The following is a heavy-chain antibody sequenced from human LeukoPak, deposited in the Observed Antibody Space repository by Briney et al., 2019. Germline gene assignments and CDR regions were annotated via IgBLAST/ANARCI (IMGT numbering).Heavy chain of an antibody. V-gene: IGHV3-48*03. Sequence: GGSLRLSCAASEFTFSSYEMTWVRQAPGKGLEWVSYISSSGNSIYYADSVKGRFTISRDNAKNSLYLQMNNLRAEDTAVYFCAREIGLRIDFWGQGTLVTVSS. D-gene: IGHD5/OR15-5a*01. CDR1: EFTFSSYE. CDR3: AREIGLRIDF. CDR2: ISSSGNSI. J-gene: IGHJ4*02.